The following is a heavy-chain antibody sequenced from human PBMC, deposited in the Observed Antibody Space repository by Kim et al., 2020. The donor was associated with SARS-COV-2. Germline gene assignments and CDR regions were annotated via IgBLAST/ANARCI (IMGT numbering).Heavy chain of an antibody. J-gene: IGHJ6*02. CDR2: IKSKTEGGTI. V-gene: IGHV3-15*01. Sequence: GGSLRLSCAASGFTFSNAWMTWVRQAPGKGLEWVGRIKSKTEGGTIDYATPVKGRFTISRDDSKNTLYLQMNSLKTEDTAVYYCTTAVHCSGPDVWGQGTTVTVSS. D-gene: IGHD6-19*01. CDR3: TTAVHCSGPDV. CDR1: GFTFSNAW.